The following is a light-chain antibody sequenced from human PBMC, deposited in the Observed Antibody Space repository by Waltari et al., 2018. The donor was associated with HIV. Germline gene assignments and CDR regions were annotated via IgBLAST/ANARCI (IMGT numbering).Light chain of an antibody. V-gene: IGLV6-57*03. J-gene: IGLJ3*02. CDR3: QSYDTINQM. CDR1: RGSIASNY. Sequence: FMLTQPHAVSESAGKPVTISCTRIRGSIASNYVQWSQQRPGSAPTIVSYGHNQKPSWLPERFSGSIASSSNSASLTSSGLKTADEADYDCQSYDTINQMFGGGTELPGL. CDR2: GHN.